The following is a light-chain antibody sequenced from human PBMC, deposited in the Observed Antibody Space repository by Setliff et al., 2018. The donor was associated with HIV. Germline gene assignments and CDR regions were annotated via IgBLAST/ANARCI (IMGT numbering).Light chain of an antibody. Sequence: QSALTQPPSVSGSPGQSVTISCTGTSSDVGGYNSVSWYQQSPGTAPKLMISDVTTRPSGVPDRFSGSKSGNTAPLTISRLRAEDEADYYCSSYTSANTWVFGTGTKVTV. CDR1: SSDVGGYNS. CDR2: DVT. CDR3: SSYTSANTWV. V-gene: IGLV2-18*02. J-gene: IGLJ1*01.